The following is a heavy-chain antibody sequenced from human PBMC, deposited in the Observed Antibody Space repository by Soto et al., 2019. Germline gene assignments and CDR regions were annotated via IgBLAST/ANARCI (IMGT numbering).Heavy chain of an antibody. Sequence: QVQLVQSGAEVKKPGASVKGSCKASGYTFTSYGISWVRQAPGQGLEWMGWVNAYNGNTKYAQKVQGRVTMTTDTSTRTAYMERRSLRSDDTAVYYCAREAVSGRTGFDYWGQGTLVTVSS. CDR1: GYTFTSYG. D-gene: IGHD6-19*01. V-gene: IGHV1-18*01. J-gene: IGHJ4*02. CDR2: VNAYNGNT. CDR3: AREAVSGRTGFDY.